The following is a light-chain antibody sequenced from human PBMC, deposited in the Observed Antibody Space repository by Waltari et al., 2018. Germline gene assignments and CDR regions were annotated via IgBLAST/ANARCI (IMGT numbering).Light chain of an antibody. CDR3: LQRSDWPPLT. V-gene: IGKV3-11*01. CDR2: HAS. CDR1: QSVSSY. Sequence: TVLTLPPATLPLPQGEGATLCCRGSQSVSSYLAWYQQKPGQPPRLLIYHASTRATGIPARFSGRGSGTDFTLIITNVEPEDFAVYYCLQRSDWPPLTFGQGTRLEIK. J-gene: IGKJ5*01.